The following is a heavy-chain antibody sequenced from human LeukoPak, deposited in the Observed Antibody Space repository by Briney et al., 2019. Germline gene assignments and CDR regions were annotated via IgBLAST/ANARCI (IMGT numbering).Heavy chain of an antibody. V-gene: IGHV3-13*01. CDR3: VRGASRYSSPDV. CDR1: GFTLTDYD. CDR2: IGSTGDT. J-gene: IGHJ6*04. Sequence: GSLRPSCAVSGFTLTDYDMHWVRQATGRGLEWVSAIGSTGDTYYPGSVKGRFTISRESAKRSLYLQMNSLRAGDTAVYYCVRGASRYSSPDVWGKGTTVTVSS. D-gene: IGHD6-13*01.